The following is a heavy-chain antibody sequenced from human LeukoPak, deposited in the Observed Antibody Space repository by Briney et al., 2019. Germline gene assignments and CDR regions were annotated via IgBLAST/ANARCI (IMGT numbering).Heavy chain of an antibody. V-gene: IGHV4-59*01. CDR2: VHSSGST. CDR1: GGSISSFF. J-gene: IGHJ4*02. Sequence: SETLSLTCTVSGGSISSFFWSWIRQPPGKGLEWVGYVHSSGSTKYNPSLKSRLIISVDMSKNQFSLKLRSVSVADTAVYYCARLAPGNYDILTGDPKVVFDYWGQGAMVTVSS. D-gene: IGHD3-9*01. CDR3: ARLAPGNYDILTGDPKVVFDY.